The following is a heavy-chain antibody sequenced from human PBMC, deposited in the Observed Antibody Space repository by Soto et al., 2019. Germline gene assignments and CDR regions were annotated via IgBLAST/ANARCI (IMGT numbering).Heavy chain of an antibody. CDR2: INPSGGST. CDR1: GYTFTSYY. J-gene: IGHJ4*02. Sequence: ASVKVSCKASGYTFTSYYMHWVRQAPGQGLEWMGIINPSGGSTSYAQKFQGRVTMTRDTSTSTVYMELSSLRSEDTAVYYCARGVSPKNYYDSSGYYDYWGQGTLVTVSS. V-gene: IGHV1-46*01. D-gene: IGHD3-22*01. CDR3: ARGVSPKNYYDSSGYYDY.